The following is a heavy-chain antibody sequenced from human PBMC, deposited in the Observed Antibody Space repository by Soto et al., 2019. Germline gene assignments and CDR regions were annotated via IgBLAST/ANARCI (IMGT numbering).Heavy chain of an antibody. V-gene: IGHV5-51*01. CDR3: ARVSLYCTNGVCHFDY. J-gene: IGHJ4*02. D-gene: IGHD2-8*01. CDR1: GYSFTNNW. Sequence: GESLKISCKDYGYSFTNNWIAWVRQMPGKGPEWMGYIYPGDSDTRYSPSFEGQVTISADEAIDTAYLQWSSLKASDTAMYYCARVSLYCTNGVCHFDYWGQGTLVTVSS. CDR2: IYPGDSDT.